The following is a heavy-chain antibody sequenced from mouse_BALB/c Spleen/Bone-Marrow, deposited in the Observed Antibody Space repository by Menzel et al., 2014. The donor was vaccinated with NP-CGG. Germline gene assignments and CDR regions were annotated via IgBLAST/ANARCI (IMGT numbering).Heavy chain of an antibody. J-gene: IGHJ3*01. Sequence: EVQLQQSGPELVKPGASVKISCKASGYSFTAYYIHWVKQSHVKSLEWIGRINPYNGATSYNQNFKDKASLTVDKSSSTAYMELHSLTSEDSAVYYCARKGNSGWFAYWGQGTLVTVSA. CDR1: GYSFTAYY. V-gene: IGHV1-26*01. CDR2: INPYNGAT. D-gene: IGHD2-1*01. CDR3: ARKGNSGWFAY.